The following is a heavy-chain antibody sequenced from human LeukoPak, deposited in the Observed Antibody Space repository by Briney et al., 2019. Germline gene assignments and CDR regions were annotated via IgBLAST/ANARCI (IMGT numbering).Heavy chain of an antibody. J-gene: IGHJ4*02. CDR3: ARGGDFWSDYSPYYFDY. Sequence: GGSLRLSCAASGFTFSSYWMHWVRQAPGKGLVWVSRINSDGSSTSYADSVKGRFTISRDNAKNTLYLQMNSLRAEDTAVYYCARGGDFWSDYSPYYFDYWGQATLVTVSS. D-gene: IGHD3-3*01. CDR1: GFTFSSYW. V-gene: IGHV3-74*01. CDR2: INSDGSST.